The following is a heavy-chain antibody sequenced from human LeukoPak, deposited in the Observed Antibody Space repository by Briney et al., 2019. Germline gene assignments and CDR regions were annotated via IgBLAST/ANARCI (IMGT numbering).Heavy chain of an antibody. V-gene: IGHV4-61*01. CDR2: IYYSGST. CDR3: ASDDYGGNGYYFDY. D-gene: IGHD4-23*01. J-gene: IGHJ4*02. CDR1: GGSVSSGSYY. Sequence: SETLSPTCTVSGGSVSSGSYYWSWIRQPPGKGLEWIGYIYYSGSTNYNPSLKSRVTISVDTSKNQLSLKLSSVTAADTAVYYCASDDYGGNGYYFDYWGQGTLVTVSS.